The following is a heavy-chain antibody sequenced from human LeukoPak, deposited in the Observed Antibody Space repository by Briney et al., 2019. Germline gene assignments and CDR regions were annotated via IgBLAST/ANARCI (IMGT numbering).Heavy chain of an antibody. CDR2: ISSSSSYI. Sequence: PGGSLRLSCAASGFTFSSYSMNWVRQAPGKGLEWISSISSSSSYIYYADSVKGRFTISRDNAKNSLYLQMNSPRAEDTAVYYCARAPNYDFWSGYYYYGMDVWGQGTTVTVSS. V-gene: IGHV3-21*01. J-gene: IGHJ6*02. CDR3: ARAPNYDFWSGYYYYGMDV. CDR1: GFTFSSYS. D-gene: IGHD3-3*01.